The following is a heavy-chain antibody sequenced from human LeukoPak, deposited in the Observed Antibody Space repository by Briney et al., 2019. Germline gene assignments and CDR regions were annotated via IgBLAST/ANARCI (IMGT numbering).Heavy chain of an antibody. D-gene: IGHD4-17*01. J-gene: IGHJ4*02. CDR2: IIPIFGTA. CDR1: GGTFSSYA. CDR3: ARVLVGDDGDDTVFDY. Sequence: SVKVSCKASGGTFSSYAISWVRQAPGQGLEWMGGIIPIFGTANYAQKFQGRVTITADESTSTAYMELSSLRSDDTAVYYCARVLVGDDGDDTVFDYWGQGTLVTVSS. V-gene: IGHV1-69*13.